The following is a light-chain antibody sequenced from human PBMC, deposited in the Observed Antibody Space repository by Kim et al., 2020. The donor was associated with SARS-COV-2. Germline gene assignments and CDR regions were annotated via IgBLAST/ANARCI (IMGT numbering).Light chain of an antibody. Sequence: DIQMTQSPSSLSASVGDRVTITCQATQDISNYLNWYHQKPGKAPKLLIYEASNLETGVPSRFSGSGSGTDFTFTISSLQPEDIATYYCQQYDDFVTFGGGTKVDI. CDR3: QQYDDFVT. CDR1: QDISNY. J-gene: IGKJ4*01. CDR2: EAS. V-gene: IGKV1-33*01.